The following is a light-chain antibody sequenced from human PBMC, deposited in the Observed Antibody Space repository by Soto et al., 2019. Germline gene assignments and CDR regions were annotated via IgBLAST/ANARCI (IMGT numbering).Light chain of an antibody. CDR3: QQSNNWPPLT. J-gene: IGKJ4*01. CDR2: GVS. V-gene: IGKV3-15*01. Sequence: EIVMTQSPATLSVSPGETATLSCRASQSVAGNLAWYQQKPGQPPRLLIYGVSTRATGVPARVSGSGSETDFSLTISSLQIEDFALYYCQQSNNWPPLTFGGGTKVDI. CDR1: QSVAGN.